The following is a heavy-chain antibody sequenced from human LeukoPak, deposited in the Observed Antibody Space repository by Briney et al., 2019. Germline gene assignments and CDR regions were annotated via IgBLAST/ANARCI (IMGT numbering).Heavy chain of an antibody. CDR2: IIPMFGLP. J-gene: IGHJ4*02. Sequence: SVKVSCKASGGTLNNFAIYWVRQAPGQGLEWMGGIIPMFGLPNYSEKFQGRVSVTTDGSANTAYMELTSLRFEDTAVYFCARAPSRDGHDNYFDSWGQGTLVTVSS. V-gene: IGHV1-69*05. CDR3: ARAPSRDGHDNYFDS. D-gene: IGHD5-12*01. CDR1: GGTLNNFA.